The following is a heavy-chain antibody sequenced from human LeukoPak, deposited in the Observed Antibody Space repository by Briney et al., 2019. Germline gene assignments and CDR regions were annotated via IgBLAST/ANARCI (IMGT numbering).Heavy chain of an antibody. D-gene: IGHD3-22*01. J-gene: IGHJ4*02. V-gene: IGHV3-66*02. CDR3: ARLYYYDSSGYYDDY. CDR2: IYSGGST. Sequence: GGSLRLSCAASGFTVSSNYMSWVRQAPGKGLEWVSVIYSGGSTYYADSVEGRFTISRDNSKNTLYLQMNSLRAEDTAVYYCARLYYYDSSGYYDDYWGQGTLVTVSS. CDR1: GFTVSSNY.